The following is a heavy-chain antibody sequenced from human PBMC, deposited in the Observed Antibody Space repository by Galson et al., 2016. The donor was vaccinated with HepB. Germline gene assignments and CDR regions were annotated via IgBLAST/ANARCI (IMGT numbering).Heavy chain of an antibody. J-gene: IGHJ3*01. D-gene: IGHD7-27*01. CDR1: GFTVSGDY. CDR3: ARVGIRDAFDV. Sequence: SLRLSCAASGFTVSGDYMSWVRQAPGKGLEWVSVIYNDGRTIYAESVKGRFIISRENAKNSLYLQMNSLRAGDTAVYYCARVGIRDAFDVWGRGTMVTVSS. V-gene: IGHV3-53*01. CDR2: IYNDGRT.